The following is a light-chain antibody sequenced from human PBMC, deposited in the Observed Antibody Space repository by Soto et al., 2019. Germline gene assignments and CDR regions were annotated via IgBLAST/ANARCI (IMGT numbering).Light chain of an antibody. V-gene: IGKV3-20*01. CDR3: QSYDSFRT. Sequence: EIVLTQSPGTLSLSPGERATLSCRASQSVRSNFLAWYQQKPGQAPRLLIYGASNRATGIPDRFSGSGSGTDFTLTITRLEPEDFAMYYCQSYDSFRTLGQGTKVDIK. CDR2: GAS. J-gene: IGKJ1*01. CDR1: QSVRSNF.